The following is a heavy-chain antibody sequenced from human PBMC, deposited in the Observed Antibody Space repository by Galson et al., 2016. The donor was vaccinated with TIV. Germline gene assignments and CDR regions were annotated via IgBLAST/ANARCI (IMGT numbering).Heavy chain of an antibody. D-gene: IGHD3-22*01. Sequence: SLRLSCAASGFTFSIYNVNWIRQAPGKGLEWISYLSTTRSLIYYADSVKGRFTSSRDNAKNTLYLQMDGLSAEDTAIYYCARPSYYYDISSYYPLDFWGRGTLVTVSA. J-gene: IGHJ4*02. CDR2: LSTTRSLI. CDR1: GFTFSIYN. V-gene: IGHV3-21*05. CDR3: ARPSYYYDISSYYPLDF.